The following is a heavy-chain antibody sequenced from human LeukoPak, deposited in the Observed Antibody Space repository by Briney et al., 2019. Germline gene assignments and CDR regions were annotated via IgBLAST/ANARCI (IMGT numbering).Heavy chain of an antibody. J-gene: IGHJ4*02. CDR3: ARQRTSGYSYGYGY. CDR1: GGSISSSSYY. D-gene: IGHD5-18*01. Sequence: SETLSLTCTVSGGSISSSSYYWGWIRQPPGKGLEWIGSIYYSGSTYYNPSLKSRVTLSVDTSKNQFSLKLSSVTAADTAVYYCARQRTSGYSYGYGYWGQGTLVTVSS. CDR2: IYYSGST. V-gene: IGHV4-39*01.